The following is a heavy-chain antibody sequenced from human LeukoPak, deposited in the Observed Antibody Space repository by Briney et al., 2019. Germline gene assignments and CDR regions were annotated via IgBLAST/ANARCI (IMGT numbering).Heavy chain of an antibody. CDR1: AFTFSNAW. CDR3: AKDDSGYDHYFDY. CDR2: ISGSGGST. D-gene: IGHD5-12*01. Sequence: PGGSLRLSCVASAFTFSNAWMSWVRQAPGKGLEWVSAISGSGGSTYYADSVKGRFTISRDNSKNTLYLQMNSLRAEDTAVYYCAKDDSGYDHYFDYWGQGTLVTVSS. J-gene: IGHJ4*02. V-gene: IGHV3-23*01.